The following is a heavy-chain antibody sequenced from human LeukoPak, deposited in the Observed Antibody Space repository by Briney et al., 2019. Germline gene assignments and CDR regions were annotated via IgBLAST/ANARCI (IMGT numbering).Heavy chain of an antibody. CDR1: GGSISSYY. D-gene: IGHD3-16*02. V-gene: IGHV4-34*01. CDR3: ARTTRGVIAPAAYVY. CDR2: INHSGST. J-gene: IGHJ4*02. Sequence: KSSETLSLTCTVSGGSISSYYWSWIRQPPGKGLEWIGEINHSGSTNYNPSLKSRVTISVDTSKNQFSLKLSSVTAADTAVYYCARTTRGVIAPAAYVYWGQGTLVTVSS.